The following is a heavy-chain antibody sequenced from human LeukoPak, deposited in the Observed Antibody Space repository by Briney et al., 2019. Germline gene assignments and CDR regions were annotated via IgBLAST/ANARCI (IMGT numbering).Heavy chain of an antibody. CDR3: ARDKPDATRYDYGDYFDY. D-gene: IGHD4-17*01. J-gene: IGHJ4*02. CDR2: IYSGGST. V-gene: IGHV3-53*01. Sequence: GGSLRLSCAASGFTVSSNYMSWVRQAPGKGLEWVSVIYSGGSTYYADSVKGRFTISRDNSKNTLYLHMNSLRAEDTAVYYCARDKPDATRYDYGDYFDYWGQGTLVTVSS. CDR1: GFTVSSNY.